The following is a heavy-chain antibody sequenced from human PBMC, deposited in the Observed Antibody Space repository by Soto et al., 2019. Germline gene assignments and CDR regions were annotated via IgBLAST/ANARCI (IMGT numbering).Heavy chain of an antibody. Sequence: PGGSLRLSCAASGFTFSTYAMSWVRQAPGKGLEWVSTITNSGDRTYYPDSVRGRFTISRDNSKNTLYLQLNSLRAEDTALYYCARASCCFDSWGQGTLVTVSS. CDR3: ARASCCFDS. CDR2: ITNSGDRT. D-gene: IGHD2-2*01. J-gene: IGHJ4*02. V-gene: IGHV3-23*01. CDR1: GFTFSTYA.